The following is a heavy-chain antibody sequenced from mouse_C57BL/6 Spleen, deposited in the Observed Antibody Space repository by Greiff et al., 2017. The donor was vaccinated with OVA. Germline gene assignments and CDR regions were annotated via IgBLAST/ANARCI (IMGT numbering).Heavy chain of an antibody. CDR3: ASSPSYGSSYAMDY. Sequence: VQLQQSGPELVKPGASVKISCKASGYAFSSSWMNWVKQRPGKGLEWIGRIYPGDGDTNYNGKFKGKATLTADKASRPAYMQLSSLTSEDSAVYFCASSPSYGSSYAMDYWGQGTSVTVSS. D-gene: IGHD1-1*01. CDR2: IYPGDGDT. J-gene: IGHJ4*01. V-gene: IGHV1-82*01. CDR1: GYAFSSSW.